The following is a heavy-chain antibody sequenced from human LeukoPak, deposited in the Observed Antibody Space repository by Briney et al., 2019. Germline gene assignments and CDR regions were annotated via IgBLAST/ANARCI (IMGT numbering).Heavy chain of an antibody. CDR3: ARLLIPVTGYANYYYGMDV. CDR2: IYSGGST. D-gene: IGHD3-9*01. Sequence: GGSLRLSCAASGFTFSSYWMHWVRQAPGKGLEWVSVIYSGGSTYYADSVKGRFTISRDNSKNTLHLQMNSLRAEDTAVYYCARLLIPVTGYANYYYGMDVWGQGTTVTVSS. CDR1: GFTFSSYW. J-gene: IGHJ6*02. V-gene: IGHV3-66*04.